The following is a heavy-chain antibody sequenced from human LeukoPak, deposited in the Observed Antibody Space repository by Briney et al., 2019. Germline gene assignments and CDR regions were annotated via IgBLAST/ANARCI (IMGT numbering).Heavy chain of an antibody. D-gene: IGHD5-18*01. CDR1: GGSISSYY. V-gene: IGHV4-59*04. J-gene: IGHJ4*02. CDR2: IYHTGST. Sequence: SETLSLTCTVSGGSISSYYWSWIRQPPGKGLEWIANIYHTGSTYYNPSLKSRVTISVDTSKNQFSLKLSSVTAADTAVYYCASDVDTAMVRDYWGQGTLVTVSS. CDR3: ASDVDTAMVRDY.